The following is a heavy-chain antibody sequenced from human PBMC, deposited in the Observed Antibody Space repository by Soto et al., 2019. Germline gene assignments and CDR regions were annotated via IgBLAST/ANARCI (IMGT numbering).Heavy chain of an antibody. CDR1: GYTFTSYY. CDR3: AREYYYDSSSSDAFDI. Sequence: ASVKVSCKASGYTFTSYYMHWVRQAPGQGPEWMGIINPSGGSTSYAQKFQGRVTMTRDTSTSTVYMELSSLRSEDTAVYYCAREYYYDSSSSDAFDIWGQGTMVTVSS. J-gene: IGHJ3*02. V-gene: IGHV1-46*01. CDR2: INPSGGST. D-gene: IGHD3-22*01.